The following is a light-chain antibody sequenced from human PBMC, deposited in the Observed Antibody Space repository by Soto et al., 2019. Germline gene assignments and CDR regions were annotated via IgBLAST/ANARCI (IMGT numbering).Light chain of an antibody. J-gene: IGKJ1*01. Sequence: EILMTQSPATLSVSPGERATLSCRASQSVSSNLAWYQQKPGQAPRLLIYDASTRATGIPARFSGSGSGTEFTLTISSLQSEDFATYYCQHYNSYSEAFGQGTKVELK. CDR2: DAS. CDR3: QHYNSYSEA. CDR1: QSVSSN. V-gene: IGKV3-15*01.